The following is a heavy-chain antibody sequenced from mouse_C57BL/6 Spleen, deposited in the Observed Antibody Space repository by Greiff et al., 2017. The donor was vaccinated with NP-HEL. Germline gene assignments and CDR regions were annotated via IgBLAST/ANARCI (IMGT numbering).Heavy chain of an antibody. CDR2: INPSTGGT. CDR3: ARVYYGYDSFAY. V-gene: IGHV1-42*01. CDR1: GYSFTGYY. J-gene: IGHJ3*01. D-gene: IGHD2-2*01. Sequence: VQLQQSGPELVKPGASVKISCKASGYSFTGYYMNWVKQSPEKSLEWIGEINPSTGGTTYNQKFKAKATLTVDKSSSTAYMQLKSLTSEDSAVYYCARVYYGYDSFAYWGQGTLVTVSA.